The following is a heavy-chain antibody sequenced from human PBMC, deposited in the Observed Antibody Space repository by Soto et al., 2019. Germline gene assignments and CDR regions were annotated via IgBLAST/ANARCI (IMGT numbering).Heavy chain of an antibody. D-gene: IGHD4-17*01. CDR1: GFTYTSFT. J-gene: IGHJ5*02. CDR3: ARDRPYGDPNWFDP. Sequence: QVQLVESGGGVVQPGGSLSLSCATSGFTYTSFTMHWVRQAPGKGLEWIAVMSYDGARTDYADAVKGRFTISRDTSKNTLYLQMNNLRPDDTTMYYCARDRPYGDPNWFDPWGQVTLVTVSS. V-gene: IGHV3-30-3*01. CDR2: MSYDGART.